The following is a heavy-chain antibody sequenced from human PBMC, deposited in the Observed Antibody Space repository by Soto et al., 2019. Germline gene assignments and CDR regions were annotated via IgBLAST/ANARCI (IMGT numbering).Heavy chain of an antibody. J-gene: IGHJ4*02. CDR3: EKQRPYSSRWFYFDY. CDR1: GFTFSSYA. Sequence: GSLRLSCAASGFTFSSYAMSWVRQAPGKGLEWVSAISGSGGSTYYADSVKGRFTISRDNSKNTLYLQMNSLRAEDTAVYYCEKQRPYSSRWFYFDYWGQGTLVTVYS. D-gene: IGHD6-13*01. V-gene: IGHV3-23*01. CDR2: ISGSGGST.